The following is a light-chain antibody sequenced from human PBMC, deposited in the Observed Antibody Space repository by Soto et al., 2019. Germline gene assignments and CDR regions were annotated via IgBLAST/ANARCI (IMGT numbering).Light chain of an antibody. Sequence: EIVLRQAPGNLCLSPAERATLSCRASQSVSSSYLAWYQQKPGQAPRLLIYGASSRATGIPDRFSGSGSGTDFTLSIISLEPEQFSVYYWQQYGSSLTFGQGTKVDIK. CDR1: QSVSSSY. V-gene: IGKV3-20*01. CDR3: QQYGSSLT. CDR2: GAS. J-gene: IGKJ1*01.